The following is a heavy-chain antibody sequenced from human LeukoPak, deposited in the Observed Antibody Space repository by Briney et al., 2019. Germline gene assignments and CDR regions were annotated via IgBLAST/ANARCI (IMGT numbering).Heavy chain of an antibody. CDR2: ISSRSSFT. D-gene: IGHD3-10*01. CDR3: ARLAVSTTYSKFGS. J-gene: IGHJ4*02. CDR1: GFTFSTYN. Sequence: PGGSLRLSCAASGFTFSTYNMYWARQAPGKGLERVTLISSRSSFTHSADAEEGRISFSGDSAKHSLYLRMNSLRAEDTAVYYCARLAVSTTYSKFGSWGRGTLVPVPS. V-gene: IGHV3-21*01.